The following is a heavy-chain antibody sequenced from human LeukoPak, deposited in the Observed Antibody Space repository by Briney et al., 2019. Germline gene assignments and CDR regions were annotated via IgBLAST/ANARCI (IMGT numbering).Heavy chain of an antibody. Sequence: GGSLRLSCAASGFTFSTYTMSWVRQAPGKGLEWFSAISGADDGYYADSVKGRSTISRDNSKNTLYLQMNSPRAEDTAVYYCAKARTPVTSYFDKWGQGTLVTVSS. CDR2: ISGADDG. CDR1: GFTFSTYT. CDR3: AKARTPVTSYFDK. V-gene: IGHV3-23*01. J-gene: IGHJ4*02. D-gene: IGHD4-23*01.